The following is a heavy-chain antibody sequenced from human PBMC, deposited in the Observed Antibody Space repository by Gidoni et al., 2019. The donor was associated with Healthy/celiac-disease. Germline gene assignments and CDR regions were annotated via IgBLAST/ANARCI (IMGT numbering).Heavy chain of an antibody. J-gene: IGHJ6*02. V-gene: IGHV6-1*01. CDR3: AREPTYSSGWSPAGRVGDYYYYGMDV. D-gene: IGHD6-19*01. Sequence: QVQLQQSGPGLVKPSQTLSLTCASSGDSVSSNSAAWNWIRQSPSRGLEWLGRQYYRSSWYNDDAVSVRGRIPINPDTSRNHFSLLLDSVTPEDSALYYCAREPTYSSGWSPAGRVGDYYYYGMDVWGQGTTVTVSS. CDR1: GDSVSSNSAA. CDR2: QYYRSSWYN.